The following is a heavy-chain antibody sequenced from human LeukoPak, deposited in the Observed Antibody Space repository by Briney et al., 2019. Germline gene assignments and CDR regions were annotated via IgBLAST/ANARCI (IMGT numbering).Heavy chain of an antibody. D-gene: IGHD4-23*01. J-gene: IGHJ4*02. CDR3: ARVTTVLTVDY. Sequence: SETLSLTCAVYGGSFSGYYWSWIRQPPGKGLEWIGEINHSGSTNYSPSLKSRVTISVDTSKSQFSLNLSSVTAADTAVYYCARVTTVLTVDYWGQGTLVTVSS. CDR2: INHSGST. V-gene: IGHV4-34*01. CDR1: GGSFSGYY.